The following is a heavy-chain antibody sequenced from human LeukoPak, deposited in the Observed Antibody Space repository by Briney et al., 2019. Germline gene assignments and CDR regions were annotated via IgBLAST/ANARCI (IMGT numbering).Heavy chain of an antibody. CDR2: INPSGGST. J-gene: IGHJ4*02. V-gene: IGHV1-46*02. CDR1: GYTFNSYY. Sequence: ASVKVSCKASGYTFNSYYMHWVRQAPGQGLEWMGIINPSGGSTSYALKFQGRVTMTRDMSTSTVYMELSSLRSEDTAVYYCARRYSSGYYYVFDYWGQGTLVTVSS. CDR3: ARRYSSGYYYVFDY. D-gene: IGHD3-22*01.